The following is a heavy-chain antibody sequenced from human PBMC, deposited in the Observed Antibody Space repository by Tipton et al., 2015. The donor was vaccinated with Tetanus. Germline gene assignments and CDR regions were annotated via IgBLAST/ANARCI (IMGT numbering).Heavy chain of an antibody. J-gene: IGHJ5*01. CDR2: ISGNNGDT. CDR1: GYIFTSYG. D-gene: IGHD6-13*01. CDR3: ARDYGSSISCFLYDS. V-gene: IGHV1-18*01. Sequence: QSGPEVKKPGASMKVSCKAFGYIFTSYGISWVRQAPGQGLEWMGWISGNNGDTKYAQNLQGRVTMTTDTSTSTAYMELRSLRSDVTAVYYCARDYGSSISCFLYDSWGQGTLVTVSS.